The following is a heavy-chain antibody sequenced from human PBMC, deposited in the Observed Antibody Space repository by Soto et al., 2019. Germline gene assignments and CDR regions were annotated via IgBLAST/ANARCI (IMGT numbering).Heavy chain of an antibody. V-gene: IGHV1-2*02. CDR2: INPNGGVT. J-gene: IGHJ4*02. CDR1: GYAFTDHP. CDR3: ARDNSGSLDY. D-gene: IGHD6-19*01. Sequence: GASVKVSCKASGYAFTDHPIGWVRQAPGQGLEWMGRINPNGGVTYYVQKFVGRVTMIRDTSISTAYMELSRLTSDDTAVYYCARDNSGSLDYWGQGTLVTVSS.